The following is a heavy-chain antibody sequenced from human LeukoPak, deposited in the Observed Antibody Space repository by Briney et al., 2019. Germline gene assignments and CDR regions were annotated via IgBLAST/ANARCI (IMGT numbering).Heavy chain of an antibody. Sequence: GGSLRLSCAASGFTFSSYAMSCVRQAPGKGLEGVSAISSSGGTTYYAGSVKGRFTISREHSKNTLYLQMNSLRAEDTAVYYCAKGYSSGWYWFDPWGQGTLVTVSS. V-gene: IGHV3-23*01. CDR3: AKGYSSGWYWFDP. CDR1: GFTFSSYA. D-gene: IGHD6-19*01. CDR2: ISSSGGTT. J-gene: IGHJ5*02.